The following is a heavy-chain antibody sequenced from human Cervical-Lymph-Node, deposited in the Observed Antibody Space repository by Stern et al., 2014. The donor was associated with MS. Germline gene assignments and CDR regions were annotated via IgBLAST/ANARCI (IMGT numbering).Heavy chain of an antibody. J-gene: IGHJ4*02. CDR2: ISYDGRNK. Sequence: VQLVESGGGVVQPWRSLRLSCAASGFTFSTSAMHWVRQSPDKGLEWVAVISYDGRNKYYADSVKGRFTISRDDSKNTLYLQMNSLRAEDTAVYYCARGTYHSGDYWGQGTLVTVSS. D-gene: IGHD6-13*01. CDR3: ARGTYHSGDY. V-gene: IGHV3-30*01. CDR1: GFTFSTSA.